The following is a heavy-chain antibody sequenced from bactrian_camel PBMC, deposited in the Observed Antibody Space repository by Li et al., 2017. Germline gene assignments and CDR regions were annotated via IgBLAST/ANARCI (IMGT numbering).Heavy chain of an antibody. Sequence: VQLVESGGGSVKAGESLKLSCVAFGGTYSSYRSYCMAWFRQAPGKEREGVAAIGMDGRASAADSVKGRFAVSRDSAKSTLYLQMNSLAPEDTAMYYCAADPYRGGYCSASDEYEYWGQGTQVTVS. CDR3: AADPYRGGYCSASDEYEY. CDR1: GGTYSSYRSYC. CDR2: IGMDGRA. V-gene: IGHV3S57*01. D-gene: IGHD2*01. J-gene: IGHJ4*01.